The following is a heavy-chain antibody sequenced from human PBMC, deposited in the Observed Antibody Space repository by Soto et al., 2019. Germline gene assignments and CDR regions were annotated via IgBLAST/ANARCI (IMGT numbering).Heavy chain of an antibody. D-gene: IGHD3-22*01. V-gene: IGHV3-13*01. CDR1: GFTFSSYD. Sequence: GGSLRLSCAASGFTFSSYDMHWVRQATGKGLEWVSAIGTAGDTYYPGSVKGRFTISRENAKNSLYLQMNSLRAEDTTVYYCARGLNPHYYYYGMDVWGQGTTVTVSS. CDR2: IGTAGDT. J-gene: IGHJ6*02. CDR3: ARGLNPHYYYYGMDV.